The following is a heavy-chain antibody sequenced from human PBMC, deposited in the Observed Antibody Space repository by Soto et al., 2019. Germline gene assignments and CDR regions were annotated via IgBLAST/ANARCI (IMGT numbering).Heavy chain of an antibody. Sequence: GGSLSLSCAASAFTFRSYSMNWVRQAPGKGLEWVSAISSSGGDTYYADSVKGRFTISRDNSKNTLYLQMNSLRAEDTGAYYCAKALYSSSHPPFDPWGQGTPVTVSS. CDR3: AKALYSSSHPPFDP. CDR2: ISSSGGDT. J-gene: IGHJ5*02. CDR1: AFTFRSYS. V-gene: IGHV3-23*01. D-gene: IGHD6-13*01.